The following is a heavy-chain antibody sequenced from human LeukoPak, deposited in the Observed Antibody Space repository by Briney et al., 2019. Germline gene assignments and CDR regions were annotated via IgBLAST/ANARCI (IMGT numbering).Heavy chain of an antibody. CDR2: ISGSGETT. J-gene: IGHJ5*02. D-gene: IGHD2/OR15-2a*01. CDR1: GFTFSSYT. Sequence: GGSLRLSCAASGFTFSSYTMNWVRQAPGKGLEWVSVISGSGETTQYADSVKGRFTISRDNSKNTLYLQMISLRAEDTAVYYCARDGFYDIYGNWFDPWGQGTLVTVSS. V-gene: IGHV3-23*01. CDR3: ARDGFYDIYGNWFDP.